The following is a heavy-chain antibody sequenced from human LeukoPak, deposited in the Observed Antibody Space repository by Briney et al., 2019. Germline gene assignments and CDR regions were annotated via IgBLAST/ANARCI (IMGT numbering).Heavy chain of an antibody. CDR2: LTGSAT. D-gene: IGHD6-13*01. CDR3: ATGTGSSSWYY. CDR1: GYPFSSYN. V-gene: IGHV1-46*01. Sequence: WASVKVSCKASGYPFSSYNIHWVRQAPGQGLEWVGLTGSATSLPQKFRGRVTVTRDTSTNTAFMELRSLRFEDTAVYYCATGTGSSSWYYWGQGTLVTVSS. J-gene: IGHJ4*02.